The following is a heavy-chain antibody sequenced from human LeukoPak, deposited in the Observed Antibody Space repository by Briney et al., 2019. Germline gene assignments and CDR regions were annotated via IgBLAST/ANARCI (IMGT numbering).Heavy chain of an antibody. V-gene: IGHV3-23*01. CDR3: GKEGGA. Sequence: GGSLRLSCAASGFTFSSFTMTWVRQAPGKGLEWVSAIGGRGGSTYYADFLEGRFTIARDNSKDMVYLQMDSLKVEDTAIYYCGKEGGAWGQGTKVTVSS. CDR2: IGGRGGST. J-gene: IGHJ5*02. CDR1: GFTFSSFT. D-gene: IGHD3-16*01.